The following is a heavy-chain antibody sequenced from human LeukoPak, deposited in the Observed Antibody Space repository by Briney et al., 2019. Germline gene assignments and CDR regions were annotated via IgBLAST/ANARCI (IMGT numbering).Heavy chain of an antibody. Sequence: SGGSLRLSCAAPGFTFSSYAMSWVRQAPGKGLEWVSAIGGDAVSTYYADSVKGRFSISRDSSKNTLYLQMNSLRAEDTAVYYCAKGSRSSGWPYYFDYWGQGTLVTVSS. CDR2: IGGDAVST. CDR3: AKGSRSSGWPYYFDY. D-gene: IGHD6-19*01. J-gene: IGHJ4*02. CDR1: GFTFSSYA. V-gene: IGHV3-23*01.